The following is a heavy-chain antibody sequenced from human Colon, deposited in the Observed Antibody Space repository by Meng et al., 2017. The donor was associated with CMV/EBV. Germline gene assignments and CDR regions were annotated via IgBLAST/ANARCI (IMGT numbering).Heavy chain of an antibody. J-gene: IGHJ6*02. CDR3: AKHLGVVVYYYYGMDV. CDR1: GFTFSNYI. CDR2: IFSGGTNT. V-gene: IGHV3-23*03. D-gene: IGHD3-22*01. Sequence: GESLKISCAASGFTFSNYIMSWVRQAPGKGLEWVSIIFSGGTNTYYADSVKGRFTTSRDNSKNTLYLQMNSLRAEDTAVYYCAKHLGVVVYYYYGMDVWGQGTTVTVSS.